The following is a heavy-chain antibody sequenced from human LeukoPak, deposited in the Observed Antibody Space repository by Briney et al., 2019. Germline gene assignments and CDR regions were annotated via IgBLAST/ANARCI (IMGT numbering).Heavy chain of an antibody. V-gene: IGHV3-74*01. J-gene: IGHJ5*02. Sequence: GGSVRLSCAASGCTFSGYWMHWVRQAPGKGLVWVSRSNSDGSSTSYADSVKGRFTISRDNAKNTLYLQMNSLRAEDTAVYYCARVPAAGNNWFDPWGQGTLVTVSS. CDR3: ARVPAAGNNWFDP. CDR1: GCTFSGYW. CDR2: SNSDGSST. D-gene: IGHD6-13*01.